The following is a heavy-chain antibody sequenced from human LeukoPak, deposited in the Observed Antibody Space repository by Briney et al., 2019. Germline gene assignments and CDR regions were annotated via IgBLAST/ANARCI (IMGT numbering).Heavy chain of an antibody. CDR3: ATIAAAGIVIDY. D-gene: IGHD6-13*01. V-gene: IGHV3-30*03. CDR2: ISYDGSNK. J-gene: IGHJ4*02. CDR1: GFTFSSYG. Sequence: PGGSLRLSCAASGFTFSSYGMHWVRQAPGKGLEWVAVISYDGSNKYYADSVKGRFTISRDHSKNTLYLQMNSLRAEDTAVYYCATIAAAGIVIDYWGQGTLVTVSS.